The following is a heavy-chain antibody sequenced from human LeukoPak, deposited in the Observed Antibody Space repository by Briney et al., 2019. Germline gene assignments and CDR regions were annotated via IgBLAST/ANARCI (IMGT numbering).Heavy chain of an antibody. D-gene: IGHD2-2*01. CDR2: ISGDGDST. CDR1: GITFRSYA. V-gene: IGHV3-64*01. Sequence: GGSLRLSCAASGITFRSYAMHWVRQAPGKGLEYVSAISGDGDSTYYANSVKGRFTISRDNYKNTLYLQMGSLRGEDMAVYYCARDLRPNIVGVPAAPDCWGPGTLVTVSS. J-gene: IGHJ4*02. CDR3: ARDLRPNIVGVPAAPDC.